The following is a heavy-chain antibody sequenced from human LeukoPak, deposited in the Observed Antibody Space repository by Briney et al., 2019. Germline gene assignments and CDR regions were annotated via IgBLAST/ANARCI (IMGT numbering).Heavy chain of an antibody. CDR1: GYTLTELS. CDR3: ATGLGVGGRRYYYYYGMDV. CDR2: FDPEDGET. J-gene: IGHJ6*02. Sequence: ASVKVSCKVSGYTLTELSMHWVRQAPGKGLEWMGGFDPEDGETIYAQKFQGRVTMTEDTSTDTAYMELSSLRSGDTAVYYCATGLGVGGRRYYYYYGMDVWGQGTTVTVSS. D-gene: IGHD3-3*01. V-gene: IGHV1-24*01.